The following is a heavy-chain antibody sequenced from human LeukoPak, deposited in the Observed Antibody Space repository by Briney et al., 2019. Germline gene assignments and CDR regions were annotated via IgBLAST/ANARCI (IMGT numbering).Heavy chain of an antibody. J-gene: IGHJ4*02. CDR3: AREYN. Sequence: RSGGSLRLSCAASGFTFSDTWMHWVRQAPGEGLEWVASIKQDGSEKNYVDSVKGRFTISRDNAKNSLYLQMNSLTAEDTAVYYCAREYNWGQGTLVAVSS. V-gene: IGHV3-7*01. CDR2: IKQDGSEK. CDR1: GFTFSDTW. D-gene: IGHD5-12*01.